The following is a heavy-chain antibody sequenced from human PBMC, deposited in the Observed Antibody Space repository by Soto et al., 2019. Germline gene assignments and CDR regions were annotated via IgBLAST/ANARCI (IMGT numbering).Heavy chain of an antibody. J-gene: IGHJ6*02. CDR1: GLIFSSYD. CDR3: VREANSVISTGKRYYLPGMDV. D-gene: IGHD3-9*01. Sequence: QVQLVQSGAELKKPGSSVKVSCKASGLIFSSYDISWVRPAPGPRLQWLGGILPIIGTTNYAQRFKGRVRITADKYTTATYLVLRILRSEDTAVNFWVREANSVISTGKRYYLPGMDVWGQGTTVTVSS. V-gene: IGHV1-69*06. CDR2: ILPIIGTT.